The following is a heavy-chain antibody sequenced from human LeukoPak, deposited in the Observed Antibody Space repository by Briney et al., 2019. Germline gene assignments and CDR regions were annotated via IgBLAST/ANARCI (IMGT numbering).Heavy chain of an antibody. Sequence: GGSLRLSCAASGFTFSGSAMHWVRQASGKGLEWVGRIRSKANNYATAYAASVKGRFTISRDDSKNTAYLKMNSLKTEDTAVYYCWLPGENYGDSVDYWGQGTLVTVSS. J-gene: IGHJ4*02. CDR3: WLPGENYGDSVDY. CDR2: IRSKANNYAT. CDR1: GFTFSGSA. V-gene: IGHV3-73*01. D-gene: IGHD4-17*01.